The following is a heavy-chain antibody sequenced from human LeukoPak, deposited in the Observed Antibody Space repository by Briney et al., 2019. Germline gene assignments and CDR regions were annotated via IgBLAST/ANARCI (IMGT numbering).Heavy chain of an antibody. J-gene: IGHJ4*02. CDR2: ISSSSSYT. CDR3: ARESSGGYGY. D-gene: IGHD1-26*01. CDR1: GFTFSSHA. V-gene: IGHV3-21*05. Sequence: GGSLRLSCAASGFTFSSHAMNWVRQAPGKGLEWVSFISSSSSYTNYADSVKGRFSISTDNAKKLLYLQMNNLRVEDTAVYYCARESSGGYGYWGQGTLVTVSS.